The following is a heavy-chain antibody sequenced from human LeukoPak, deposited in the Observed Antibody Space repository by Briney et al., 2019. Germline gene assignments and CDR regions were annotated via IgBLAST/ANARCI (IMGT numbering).Heavy chain of an antibody. D-gene: IGHD4-17*01. CDR2: ISSSGYI. J-gene: IGHJ4*02. CDR3: ARDLAYGDDGL. Sequence: GGSLRLSCAASGFTLSNYSMNWVRQAPGKGLEWVAFISSSGYIFYADSLKGRFTISRDNAKNSLYLQMNSLRADDTAVYYCARDLAYGDDGLWGQGTLVTVSS. CDR1: GFTLSNYS. V-gene: IGHV3-21*01.